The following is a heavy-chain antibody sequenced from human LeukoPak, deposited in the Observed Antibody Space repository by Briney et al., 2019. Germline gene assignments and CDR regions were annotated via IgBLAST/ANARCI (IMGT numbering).Heavy chain of an antibody. Sequence: SETLSLTCTVSGYSISSGYYWGWIRQPPGKGLEWIGSIYHSGSTYYNPSLKSRVTISVDTSKNQFSLKLSSVTAADTAVYYCARGPGSAVTHYYFDYWGQGTLVTVSS. V-gene: IGHV4-38-2*02. CDR1: GYSISSGYY. J-gene: IGHJ4*02. D-gene: IGHD4-17*01. CDR2: IYHSGST. CDR3: ARGPGSAVTHYYFDY.